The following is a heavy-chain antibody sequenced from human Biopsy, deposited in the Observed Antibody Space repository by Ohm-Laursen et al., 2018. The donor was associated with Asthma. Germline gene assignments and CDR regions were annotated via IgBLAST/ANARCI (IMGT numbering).Heavy chain of an antibody. CDR3: VRAVRNEQWLAPFDY. D-gene: IGHD6-19*01. J-gene: IGHJ4*02. CDR1: GGSISSFY. Sequence: SETLSLTCSVYGGSISSFYWSWIRQSPEKGLEWMGYVYWTGSTNYNPSLKSRITMSVDTSKNRMFLELTSVTAADTAIYSCVRAVRNEQWLAPFDYWGQGKPVTVSS. CDR2: VYWTGST. V-gene: IGHV4-59*01.